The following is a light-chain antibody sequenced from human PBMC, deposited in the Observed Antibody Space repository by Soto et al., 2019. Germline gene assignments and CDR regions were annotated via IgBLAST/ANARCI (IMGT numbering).Light chain of an antibody. CDR1: SSDVGGYNY. Sequence: QSALTQPASVSGSPGQSISISCTGTSSDVGGYNYVSWYQQHPGKAPKLMIYEVSNRPSGVSNRFSGSKSGNTASLTISGLQAEDEADYYCSSYTSISNLIGGGTKLTVL. V-gene: IGLV2-14*01. J-gene: IGLJ2*01. CDR3: SSYTSISNL. CDR2: EVS.